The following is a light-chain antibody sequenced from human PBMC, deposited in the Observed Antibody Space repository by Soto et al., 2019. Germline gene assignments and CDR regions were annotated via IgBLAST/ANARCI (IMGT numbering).Light chain of an antibody. CDR2: DVS. CDR3: QQYNTYWT. Sequence: DIQMTQFPSTLSASVGDRVTITCRASQNIGSWLAWYQQKPGKAPKVLIYDVSNLETGVPSRFSGSGSGTEFTLPISSLQPDDFATYYCQQYNTYWTFGQATKVEIK. V-gene: IGKV1-5*01. J-gene: IGKJ1*01. CDR1: QNIGSW.